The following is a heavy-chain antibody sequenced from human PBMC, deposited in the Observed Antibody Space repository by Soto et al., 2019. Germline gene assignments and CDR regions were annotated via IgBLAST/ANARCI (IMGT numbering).Heavy chain of an antibody. J-gene: IGHJ4*02. CDR1: GGTFSSYA. Sequence: ASVKVSCKASGGTFSSYAISWVRQAPGQGLEWMGGIIPILGIANYAQKFQGRVTITADKSTSTAYMELSSLRSEDTAVYYCARGEYYDILTGYYPSRFDYWGQGTLVTVSS. V-gene: IGHV1-69*10. D-gene: IGHD3-9*01. CDR2: IIPILGIA. CDR3: ARGEYYDILTGYYPSRFDY.